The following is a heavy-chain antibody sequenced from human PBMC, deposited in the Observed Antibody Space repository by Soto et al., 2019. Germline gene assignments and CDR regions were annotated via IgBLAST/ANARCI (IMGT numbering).Heavy chain of an antibody. V-gene: IGHV3-64D*06. CDR1: GFTFSSYA. Sequence: PWGSLRLSCSASGFTFSSYAMHWVRQAPGKGLEYVSAISSNGGSTYYADSVKGRFTISRDNSKNTLYLQMSSLRAEDTAVYYCVKGLDYYDSSGYNDAFDIWGQGTMVTVSS. CDR2: ISSNGGST. J-gene: IGHJ3*02. D-gene: IGHD3-22*01. CDR3: VKGLDYYDSSGYNDAFDI.